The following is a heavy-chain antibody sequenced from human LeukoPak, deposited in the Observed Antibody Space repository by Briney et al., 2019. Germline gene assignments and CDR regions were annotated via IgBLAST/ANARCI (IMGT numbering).Heavy chain of an antibody. CDR2: IYYSGST. Sequence: SETLSLTCTVSGGSISSYYWSWLRQPPGKGLEWIGYIYYSGSTNYNPSLKSRVTISVDRSKNQFSLKLSSVTAADTAVYYCARDDWAGAFDIWGQGTMVTVSS. CDR3: ARDDWAGAFDI. D-gene: IGHD2-21*01. J-gene: IGHJ3*02. V-gene: IGHV4-59*12. CDR1: GGSISSYY.